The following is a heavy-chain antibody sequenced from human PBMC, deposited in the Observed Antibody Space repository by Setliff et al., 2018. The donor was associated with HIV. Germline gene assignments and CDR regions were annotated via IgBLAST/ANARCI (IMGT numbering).Heavy chain of an antibody. J-gene: IGHJ4*02. D-gene: IGHD4-17*01. CDR2: IRGKGYGGTT. V-gene: IGHV3-72*01. CDR1: GFTFSDYY. Sequence: GGSLRLSCAASGFTFSDYYMSWVRQAPGKGLEWVGFIRGKGYGGTTEYAASVKGRFTISRDESKNSQFLQMNSLKTEDTAVYFCARAGRGLRETYYDYWGQGTLVTVSS. CDR3: ARAGRGLRETYYDY.